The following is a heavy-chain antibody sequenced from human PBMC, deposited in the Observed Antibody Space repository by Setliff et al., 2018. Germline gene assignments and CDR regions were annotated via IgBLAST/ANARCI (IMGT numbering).Heavy chain of an antibody. CDR1: GGSISDSHYY. V-gene: IGHV4-39*01. J-gene: IGHJ3*01. Sequence: PSETLSLTCTVSGGSISDSHYYWGWFRQPPRMRPEWIGTVYYSGSIYYNPSLKSRVTLFVDTSKDQFSLRLASMTAADTAVYYCARQVEMATIAFDVWGQGTMVTVSS. CDR2: VYYSGSI. D-gene: IGHD5-12*01. CDR3: ARQVEMATIAFDV.